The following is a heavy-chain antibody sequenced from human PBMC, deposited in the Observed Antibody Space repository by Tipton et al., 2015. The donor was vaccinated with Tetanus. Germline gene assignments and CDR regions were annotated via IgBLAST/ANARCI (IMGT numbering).Heavy chain of an antibody. CDR3: ARMGFTYGQVVY. J-gene: IGHJ4*02. CDR1: GGSINTGDYY. D-gene: IGHD5-18*01. V-gene: IGHV4-30-4*01. CDR2: VYYSGRT. Sequence: LSLTCDVSGGSINTGDYYWSWIRQSPGKGLEWIGHVYYSGRTYYNPPLKSRVTISADMSKNQFSLKLTSVTAADTATYYCARMGFTYGQVVYWGQGTLVTVAS.